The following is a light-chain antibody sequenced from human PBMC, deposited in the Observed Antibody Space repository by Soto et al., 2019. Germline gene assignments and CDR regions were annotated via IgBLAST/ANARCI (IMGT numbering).Light chain of an antibody. CDR3: QQRGSWPPSIT. Sequence: EVVLTQSPAPLSLSPGDRATLSCRASQSVSHALAWYQQKPGQAPRLLIHDASSRATGIPARFSGSGSETDFTLTISSLETEDFAVYYCQQRGSWPPSITFGQGTRLEIK. V-gene: IGKV3-11*01. CDR1: QSVSHA. J-gene: IGKJ5*01. CDR2: DAS.